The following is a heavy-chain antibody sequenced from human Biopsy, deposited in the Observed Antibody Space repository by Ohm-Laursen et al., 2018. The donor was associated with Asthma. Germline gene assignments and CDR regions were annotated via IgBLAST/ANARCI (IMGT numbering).Heavy chain of an antibody. J-gene: IGHJ4*02. CDR1: GFAVSRDY. CDR3: ARGDSSNWSHYYFDY. D-gene: IGHD3-22*01. V-gene: IGHV3-53*01. Sequence: GSLRLSCAASGFAVSRDYMFWVRQAPGKGLEWVSVIYSGGTSHTADSARGRFTISRDYSKNTLYLQMHSLGAEDTAVYYCARGDSSNWSHYYFDYWGQGTLVTVSS. CDR2: IYSGGTS.